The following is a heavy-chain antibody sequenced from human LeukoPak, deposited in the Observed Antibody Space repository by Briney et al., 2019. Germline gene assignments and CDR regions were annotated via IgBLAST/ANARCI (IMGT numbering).Heavy chain of an antibody. CDR1: GFTVSSNY. CDR2: IYSGGST. Sequence: GGSLSLSCAASGFTVSSNYMSWVRQAPGKGLEWVSVIYSGGSTYYADSVKGRFTISRDNSKNTLYLQMNSLRAEDTAVYYCAGARSTPAGFAFDIWGQGTMVTVSS. V-gene: IGHV3-53*01. J-gene: IGHJ3*02. CDR3: AGARSTPAGFAFDI.